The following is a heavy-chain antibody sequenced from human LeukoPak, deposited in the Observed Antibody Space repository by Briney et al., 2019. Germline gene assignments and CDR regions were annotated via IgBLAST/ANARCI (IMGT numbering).Heavy chain of an antibody. Sequence: ASVKVSCKASGYTFVTYGISWVRQAPGHGLEWMGWISAYNGATRYAEKLQDRVTMTRDPSTSTAYMELRSLRSDDTAVYYCARGVAVPGTPSMSDYWGQGTLVTVSS. J-gene: IGHJ4*02. V-gene: IGHV1-18*01. CDR2: ISAYNGAT. CDR3: ARGVAVPGTPSMSDY. D-gene: IGHD6-19*01. CDR1: GYTFVTYG.